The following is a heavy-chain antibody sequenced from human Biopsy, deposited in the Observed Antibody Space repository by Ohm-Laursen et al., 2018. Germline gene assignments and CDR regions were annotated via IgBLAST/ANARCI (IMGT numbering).Heavy chain of an antibody. J-gene: IGHJ4*02. D-gene: IGHD3-10*01. V-gene: IGHV3-21*04. Sequence: SLRLSCTASTFTFSSDSVNWVRQAPGKGLEWVSYINSDASYIYYGVSVRGRFTISRDNAKNSLYLQMNSLTVEDTAVYYCARDGAGSYHDYWGQGILVSVSS. CDR1: TFTFSSDS. CDR3: ARDGAGSYHDY. CDR2: INSDASYI.